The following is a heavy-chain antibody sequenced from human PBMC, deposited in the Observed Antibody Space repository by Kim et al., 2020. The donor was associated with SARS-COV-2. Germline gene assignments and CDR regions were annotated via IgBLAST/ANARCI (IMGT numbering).Heavy chain of an antibody. V-gene: IGHV3-23*01. CDR3: AKPVYFGSGSYIFDI. Sequence: ANSVRGRFTISRDKSKDTLVLQMNSLRVDDTALYYCAKPVYFGSGSYIFDIWGQGTLVTVSS. J-gene: IGHJ3*02. D-gene: IGHD3-10*01.